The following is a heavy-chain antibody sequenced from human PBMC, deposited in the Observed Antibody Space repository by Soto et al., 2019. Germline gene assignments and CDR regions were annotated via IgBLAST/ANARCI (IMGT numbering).Heavy chain of an antibody. D-gene: IGHD6-6*01. CDR3: ASPIAARPPFYYYYGMDV. Sequence: ASVKVSCKASGGTFSSYAISWVRQAPGQGLEWMGGIIPIFGTANYAQKFQGRVTITADESTSTAYMELSSLRSEDTAVYYCASPIAARPPFYYYYGMDVWGQGTTVTVSS. CDR2: IIPIFGTA. V-gene: IGHV1-69*13. J-gene: IGHJ6*02. CDR1: GGTFSSYA.